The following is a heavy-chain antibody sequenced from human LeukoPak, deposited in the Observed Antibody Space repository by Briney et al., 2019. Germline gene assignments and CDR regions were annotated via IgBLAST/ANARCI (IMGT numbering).Heavy chain of an antibody. J-gene: IGHJ4*02. D-gene: IGHD3-10*01. CDR3: ARNYGSGSYYPYYFDY. CDR1: GGTFSSYA. Sequence: ASVKVSCKASGGTFSSYAISWVRQAPGQGLEWMGGIIPIFGTANYAQKFQGRVTITTDESTSTAYMELSSQRSEDTAVYYCARNYGSGSYYPYYFDYWGQGTLVTVSS. CDR2: IIPIFGTA. V-gene: IGHV1-69*05.